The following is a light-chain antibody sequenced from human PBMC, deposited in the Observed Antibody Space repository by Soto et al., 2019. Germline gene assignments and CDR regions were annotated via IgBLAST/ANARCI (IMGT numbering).Light chain of an antibody. J-gene: IGKJ1*01. V-gene: IGKV1-39*01. CDR2: AAS. Sequence: DIQMTQSPSSLSASVRDRVTITCRSSQSIGRNLNWYLQKPGKAPKLLVYAASHLQSGVPSRFSGGGYGTAFTLIISSLQPEDSATYYCQQSYDTPWTFGQGTKVDIK. CDR1: QSIGRN. CDR3: QQSYDTPWT.